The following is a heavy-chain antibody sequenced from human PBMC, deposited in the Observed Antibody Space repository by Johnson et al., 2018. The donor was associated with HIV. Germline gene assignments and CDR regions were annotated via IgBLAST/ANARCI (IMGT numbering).Heavy chain of an antibody. CDR1: GFTFDDYG. Sequence: VQLVESGGGVVQPGGSLRLSCAASGFTFDDYGMSWVRQAPGKGLEWVAVISYDGSNKYYADSVKGRFTISRDSSKNTLYLQMNSLRAEDMAVYYCARPGPRKAFDIWGQGTMVTASS. CDR3: ARPGPRKAFDI. D-gene: IGHD1-14*01. J-gene: IGHJ3*02. CDR2: ISYDGSNK. V-gene: IGHV3-30*03.